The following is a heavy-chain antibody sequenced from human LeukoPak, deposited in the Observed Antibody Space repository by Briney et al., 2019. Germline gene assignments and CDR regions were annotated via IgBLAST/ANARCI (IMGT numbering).Heavy chain of an antibody. Sequence: ASVKVSCKASGYSFTAYYIHWVRQAPGQGLEWMGWINPKSPGTNYAQKLQGRVTMTRDTSISTAYMELSSLTSDDTAVYYCARDPAQSYYTDVWGIGTTVTVSS. J-gene: IGHJ6*03. CDR2: INPKSPGT. CDR1: GYSFTAYY. V-gene: IGHV1-2*02. CDR3: ARDPAQSYYTDV.